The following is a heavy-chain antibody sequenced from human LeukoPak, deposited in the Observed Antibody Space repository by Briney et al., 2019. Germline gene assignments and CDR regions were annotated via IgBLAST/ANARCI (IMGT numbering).Heavy chain of an antibody. CDR1: GYTFTGYY. Sequence: ASVKVSCKASGYTFTGYYMHWVRQAPGQGLEWMGWINPNSGGTNYAQKFQDRVTMTRDTSISTAYMELSRLRSDDTAVYYCARDPPGENQILGFVYYYYYYGMDVWGQGTTVTVSS. CDR3: ARDPPGENQILGFVYYYYYYGMDV. CDR2: INPNSGGT. D-gene: IGHD3-3*01. J-gene: IGHJ6*02. V-gene: IGHV1-2*02.